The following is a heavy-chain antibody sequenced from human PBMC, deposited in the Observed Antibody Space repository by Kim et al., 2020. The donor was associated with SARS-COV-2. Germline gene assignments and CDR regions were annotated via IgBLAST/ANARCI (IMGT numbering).Heavy chain of an antibody. Sequence: ASVKVSCKASGYTFNTHDINWVRQATGQGPEWMGWMNPKSGNTGYAHKFQGRVTMTMNTSLSTAYMELTSLTSDDTAVYYCARAEAWLSNYYYMDVWGKGTSVTVSS. CDR1: GYTFNTHD. D-gene: IGHD3-10*01. CDR2: MNPKSGNT. J-gene: IGHJ6*03. V-gene: IGHV1-8*01. CDR3: ARAEAWLSNYYYMDV.